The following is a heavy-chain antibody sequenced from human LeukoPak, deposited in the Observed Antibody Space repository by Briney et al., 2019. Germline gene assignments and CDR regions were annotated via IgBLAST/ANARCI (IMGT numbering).Heavy chain of an antibody. CDR2: IYYSGST. Sequence: TSETLSLTCTVSGGSISRSSYYWGWIRQPPGKGLEYIGNIYYSGSTDYNPSLKSRVTISVDMSKDQFSLKLSSVTAADTAVYYCARQAAQTYDYWGQGTLVTVSS. J-gene: IGHJ4*02. CDR3: ARQAAQTYDY. CDR1: GGSISRSSYY. V-gene: IGHV4-39*01.